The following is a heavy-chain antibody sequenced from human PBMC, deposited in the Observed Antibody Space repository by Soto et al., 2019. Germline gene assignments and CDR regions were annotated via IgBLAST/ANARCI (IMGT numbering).Heavy chain of an antibody. Sequence: ELQLVQSGGGLVQPGGSLRLSCAASGFTFSSYWMNWVRQVPGKGLVWVSRISTEGSSTAYGDSVRGRFTISRDNAKNTLFLQMKSPRAEDTALYFCALLGGIVPVQGVVRAEDGFDMWGQGTMVTVSS. J-gene: IGHJ3*02. CDR2: ISTEGSST. V-gene: IGHV3-74*01. CDR3: ALLGGIVPVQGVVRAEDGFDM. CDR1: GFTFSSYW. D-gene: IGHD3-16*01.